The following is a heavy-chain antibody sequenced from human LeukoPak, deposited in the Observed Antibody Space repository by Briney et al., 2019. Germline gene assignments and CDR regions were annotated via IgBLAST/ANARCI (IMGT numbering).Heavy chain of an antibody. D-gene: IGHD3-10*01. Sequence: AASVKVSCKASGYTFTNHDINWVRQAPGQGLEWMGWITPNNGNADAAQRFQGRVTMTTDTSATTAYMELRSLRSDDTAVYYCVRDSDHAPDYWGQGTLVTVSS. CDR2: ITPNNGNA. CDR3: VRDSDHAPDY. J-gene: IGHJ4*02. CDR1: GYTFTNHD. V-gene: IGHV1-18*01.